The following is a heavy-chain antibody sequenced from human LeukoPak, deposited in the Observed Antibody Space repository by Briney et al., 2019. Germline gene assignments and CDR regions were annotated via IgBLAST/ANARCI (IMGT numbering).Heavy chain of an antibody. CDR1: GGSFSVYY. V-gene: IGHV4-34*01. CDR3: ARIVGSTSFHGWFDP. J-gene: IGHJ5*02. D-gene: IGHD2-2*01. Sequence: SETLSLTCAVYGGSFSVYYWSWIRQPPGKGLEWIGEINHSGSTNYNPSLKSRVTISVDTSKNQFSLKLSSVTAADTAVYYCARIVGSTSFHGWFDPWGQGTLVTVSS. CDR2: INHSGST.